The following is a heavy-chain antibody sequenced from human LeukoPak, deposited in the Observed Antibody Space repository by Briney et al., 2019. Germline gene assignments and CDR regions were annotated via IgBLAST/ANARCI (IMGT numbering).Heavy chain of an antibody. Sequence: SETLSLTCAVYGGSFSGYYWSWIRQPPGKGLEWIGEINHSGSTNYNPSLKSRVTISVDTSKNQFSLKLGSVTAADTAVYYCARGLGGRYYDILTGYYRGSPPYFDYWGQGTLVTVSS. CDR3: ARGLGGRYYDILTGYYRGSPPYFDY. J-gene: IGHJ4*02. V-gene: IGHV4-34*01. CDR2: INHSGST. D-gene: IGHD3-9*01. CDR1: GGSFSGYY.